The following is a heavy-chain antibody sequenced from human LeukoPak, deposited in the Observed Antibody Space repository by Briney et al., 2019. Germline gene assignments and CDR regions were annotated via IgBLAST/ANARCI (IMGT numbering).Heavy chain of an antibody. J-gene: IGHJ4*02. CDR1: GFTFSSYA. V-gene: IGHV3-30-3*01. D-gene: IGHD2-2*01. CDR2: ISYDGSNK. Sequence: PGRSLRLSCAASGFTFSSYAMHWVRQAPGKGLEWVAVISYDGSNKYYADSVKGRFTISRDNSKNTLYLQMNSLRAEDTAVYYCARDHRLGYCSSTSCFHFDYWGQGTLVTVSS. CDR3: ARDHRLGYCSSTSCFHFDY.